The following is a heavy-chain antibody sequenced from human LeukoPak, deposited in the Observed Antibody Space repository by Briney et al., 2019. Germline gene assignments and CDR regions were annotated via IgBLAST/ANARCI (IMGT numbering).Heavy chain of an antibody. Sequence: GGSLRLSCEASGFIFSSYAVSWVRQAPGKGLEWVSAISGTGGTTYYADSVKGRFTISRDNSKNTLYLQMNSLRAEDTAVYYCAKSSASDQLLSFDYWGQGTLVTVSS. CDR2: ISGTGGTT. CDR1: GFIFSSYA. J-gene: IGHJ4*02. V-gene: IGHV3-23*01. CDR3: AKSSASDQLLSFDY. D-gene: IGHD2-2*01.